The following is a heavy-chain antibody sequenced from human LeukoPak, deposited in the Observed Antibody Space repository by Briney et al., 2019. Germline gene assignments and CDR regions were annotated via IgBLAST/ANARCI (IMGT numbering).Heavy chain of an antibody. CDR3: ARVWYYYDSSGYYPDY. CDR2: IKEDGSEK. J-gene: IGHJ4*02. D-gene: IGHD3-22*01. Sequence: GGSLRLSCAASGFTFSTYWMSWVRQAPGKGLEWVANIKEDGSEKYYVDSVKGRFTISRDNAKNSLYLQMNSLRAEDTAVYYCARVWYYYDSSGYYPDYWGQGTLVTVSS. V-gene: IGHV3-7*01. CDR1: GFTFSTYW.